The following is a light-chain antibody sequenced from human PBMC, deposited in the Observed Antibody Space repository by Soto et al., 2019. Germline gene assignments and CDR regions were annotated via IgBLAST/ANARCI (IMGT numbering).Light chain of an antibody. CDR2: AAS. CDR3: QQSYDISPIT. CDR1: ETISTF. Sequence: DIQITQWPSSLSLCVGDRVSMTCRASETISTFLNWYQVKPGKAPKLLIYAASTLQDGVPSRFSGSGSGTDFTLTINSLQPEDFASYYCQQSYDISPITFGQGTRLEIK. J-gene: IGKJ5*01. V-gene: IGKV1-39*01.